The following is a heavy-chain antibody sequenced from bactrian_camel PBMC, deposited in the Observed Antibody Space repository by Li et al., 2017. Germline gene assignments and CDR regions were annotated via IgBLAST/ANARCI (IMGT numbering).Heavy chain of an antibody. CDR1: GDTNNAYC. V-gene: IGHV3S55*01. CDR2: IDSEGSS. CDR3: TTGTTDYGGSWFSSGY. Sequence: VQLVESGGGAVQAGGSLRLSCTLSGDTNNAYCVAWFRQAPGKEREELAAIDSEGSSTTVDSVKGRFTISQDNDKNTVFLQMNNLKSEDTALYYCTTGTTDYGGSWFSSGYWGQGTQVTVS. D-gene: IGHD2*01. J-gene: IGHJ6*01.